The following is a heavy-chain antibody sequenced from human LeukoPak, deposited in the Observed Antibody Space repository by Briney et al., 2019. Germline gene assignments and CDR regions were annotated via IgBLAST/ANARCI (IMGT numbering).Heavy chain of an antibody. Sequence: SETLSLTCTVSGGSISRYFWSWIRQSPGKGLEWIGDIYTSGSTNYSPSLESRVTMSVDTSKNQVSLNLSSVTAADSAVYYCARHGSYCSGSSCYSLRLYDFEDWGQGALVSV. V-gene: IGHV4-4*09. J-gene: IGHJ4*02. D-gene: IGHD2-2*01. CDR1: GGSISRYF. CDR2: IYTSGST. CDR3: ARHGSYCSGSSCYSLRLYDFED.